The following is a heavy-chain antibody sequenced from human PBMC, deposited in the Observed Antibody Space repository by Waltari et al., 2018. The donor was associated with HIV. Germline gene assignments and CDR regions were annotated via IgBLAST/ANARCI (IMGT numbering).Heavy chain of an antibody. CDR1: GFTFTTYA. Sequence: EVQLLESGGGLVRPGGSLRLSCAASGFTFTTYAMTWVRQGPGKGLEWVSAISGGGDSTYYADSVKGRFTISRDNSKNTLYLQMNSLRAEDTAVYFCAKLASGWYGYWGQGTLVTVSS. D-gene: IGHD6-19*01. J-gene: IGHJ4*02. V-gene: IGHV3-23*01. CDR2: ISGGGDST. CDR3: AKLASGWYGY.